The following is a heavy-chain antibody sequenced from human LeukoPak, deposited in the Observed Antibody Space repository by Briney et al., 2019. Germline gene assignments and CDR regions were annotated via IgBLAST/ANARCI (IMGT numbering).Heavy chain of an antibody. CDR2: IYYSGST. J-gene: IGHJ6*02. Sequence: SETLSLTCTVSGGSISSYYWSWIRQPPGKGLEWIGYIYYSGSTNYNPSLKSRVTISVDTSKNQFSLKPRSVTAADTAVYYCARLLGVPAATYYYYYGMDVWGQGTTVTVSS. V-gene: IGHV4-59*01. D-gene: IGHD2-2*01. CDR3: ARLLGVPAATYYYYYGMDV. CDR1: GGSISSYY.